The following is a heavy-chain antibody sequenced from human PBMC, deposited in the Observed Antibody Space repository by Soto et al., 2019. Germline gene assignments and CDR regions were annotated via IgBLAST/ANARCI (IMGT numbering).Heavy chain of an antibody. V-gene: IGHV3-7*01. CDR2: TKPDGSEK. J-gene: IGHJ4*02. CDR1: GFTFSSYW. CDR3: ARVAYVDESFDY. D-gene: IGHD2-21*01. Sequence: EVHLVESGGGLVQPGGSLRLSCAASGFTFSSYWMTWVRQAPGKGLEWVANTKPDGSEKNYVGSVKGRFTISRDNAKNSRFLQMDSLRAEDTAVYYCARVAYVDESFDYWRQGTLVTVSS.